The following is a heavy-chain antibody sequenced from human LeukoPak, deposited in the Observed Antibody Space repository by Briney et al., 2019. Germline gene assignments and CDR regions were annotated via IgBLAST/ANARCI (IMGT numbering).Heavy chain of an antibody. CDR3: ARESIVVVPTTMDDASDI. CDR1: GFTFSHYY. V-gene: IGHV3-7*01. D-gene: IGHD2-2*01. Sequence: GGSLRLSCAASGFTFSHYYMGWVRQAPGKGLEWVANIKQDGSEQFYLDSVKGRFTISRDNAKNALYLQMHSLRVEDTAVYYCARESIVVVPTTMDDASDIWGQGTMVTVS. CDR2: IKQDGSEQ. J-gene: IGHJ3*02.